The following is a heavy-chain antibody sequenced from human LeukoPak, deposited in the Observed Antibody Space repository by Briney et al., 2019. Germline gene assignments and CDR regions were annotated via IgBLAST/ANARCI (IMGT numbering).Heavy chain of an antibody. CDR2: IYYSGST. CDR3: ARGAGSFDY. J-gene: IGHJ4*02. V-gene: IGHV4-59*01. D-gene: IGHD3-10*01. CDR1: GGSISRYY. Sequence: PSETLPLTCTVSGGSISRYYWSWIRQPPGKGLEWIGYIYYSGSTNYNPSLKSRVTISVHTSKNQFSLKLSSVTAADTAVYYWARGAGSFDYWGQGTLVTVSS.